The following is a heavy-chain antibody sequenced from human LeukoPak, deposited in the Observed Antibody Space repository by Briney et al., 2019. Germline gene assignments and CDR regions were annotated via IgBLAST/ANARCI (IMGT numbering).Heavy chain of an antibody. CDR3: ARTASGPSYSSSWYDWFDP. Sequence: SVKVSCKASGGTFSSYAISWVRQAPGQGHEWMGRIIPIFCTATYVQKFQCRVTITTAETTSTAYMELSSLRSGATAVYYCARTASGPSYSSSWYDWFDPWGQGTLVTVSS. CDR2: IIPIFCTA. CDR1: GGTFSSYA. J-gene: IGHJ5*02. V-gene: IGHV1-69*05. D-gene: IGHD6-13*01.